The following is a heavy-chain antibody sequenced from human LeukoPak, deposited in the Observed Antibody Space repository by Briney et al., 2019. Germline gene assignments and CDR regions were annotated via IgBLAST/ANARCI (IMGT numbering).Heavy chain of an antibody. V-gene: IGHV1-2*02. D-gene: IGHD2-15*01. J-gene: IGHJ5*02. CDR2: ISPNSGGA. CDR3: ARGYCSYSTCWFDP. CDR1: GYTFTGYY. Sequence: ASVRVSCKASGYTFTGYYIHWVRQAPGQGLEWMGWISPNSGGANYAQKFRGRVTMTRDTSITTAYMELSSLKSDDTALYYCARGYCSYSTCWFDPWGQGTLVTVSS.